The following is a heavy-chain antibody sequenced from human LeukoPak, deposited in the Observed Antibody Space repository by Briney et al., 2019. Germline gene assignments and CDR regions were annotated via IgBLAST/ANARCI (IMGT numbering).Heavy chain of an antibody. J-gene: IGHJ4*02. CDR1: GFTFSQFA. CDR3: TMEYGNSGFDY. V-gene: IGHV3-30*04. D-gene: IGHD4-23*01. Sequence: TGGSLRLSCTASGFTFSQFAIHWVRQAPGKGLEWVTIISYDGNTIYYADSVKGRFTISRDASGNTVSRQMNSLRVEDTAMYYCTMEYGNSGFDYWGRGARVTVSS. CDR2: ISYDGNTI.